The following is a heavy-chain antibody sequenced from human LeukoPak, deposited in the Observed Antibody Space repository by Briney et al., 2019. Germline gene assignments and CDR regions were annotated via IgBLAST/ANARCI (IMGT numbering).Heavy chain of an antibody. CDR1: GFTFSSYA. D-gene: IGHD3-3*01. CDR2: ISGSGGST. V-gene: IGHV3-23*01. CDR3: AKDERLRFLEWLA. Sequence: PGGSLRLSCAASGFTFSSYAMSWVRQAPGKGLEWVSAISGSGGSTYYADSVKGRFTISSDNSKNTLYLQMNSLRAEDTAVYYCAKDERLRFLEWLAWGQGTLVTVSS. J-gene: IGHJ5*02.